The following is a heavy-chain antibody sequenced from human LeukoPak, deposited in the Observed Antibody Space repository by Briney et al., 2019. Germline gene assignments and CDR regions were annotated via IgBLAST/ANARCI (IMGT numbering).Heavy chain of an antibody. CDR3: ARGWIHVGFDP. CDR2: ISGSGRSP. Sequence: GGSLRLSCTASGISFSTYAMSWVRQTPGKGLEWVSAISGSGRSPYYADSVKGHFTISRDNSKNTLYLQMNSLRAEDTAVYYCARGWIHVGFDPWGQGTLVTVSS. D-gene: IGHD5-12*01. CDR1: GISFSTYA. V-gene: IGHV3-23*01. J-gene: IGHJ5*02.